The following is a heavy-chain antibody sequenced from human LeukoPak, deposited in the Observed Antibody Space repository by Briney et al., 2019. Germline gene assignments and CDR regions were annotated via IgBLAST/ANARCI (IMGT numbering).Heavy chain of an antibody. CDR1: GGSISSSSPY. Sequence: SETLSLTCTVSGGSISSSSPYWGWIRQPPGKGLEWIGSIYYTGSTYYNPSLESRVTISVDTSKNQFSLKLTSVTAADTAVYYCAKIPQVATYTVPNFDFWGQGTLVTVSS. V-gene: IGHV4-39*01. CDR3: AKIPQVATYTVPNFDF. D-gene: IGHD3-16*01. CDR2: IYYTGST. J-gene: IGHJ4*02.